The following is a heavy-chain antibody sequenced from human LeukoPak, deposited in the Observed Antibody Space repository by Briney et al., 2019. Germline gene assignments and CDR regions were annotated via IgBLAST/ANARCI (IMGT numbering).Heavy chain of an antibody. Sequence: GGSLRLSCAASGFTFSWSWMHWVRQAPGKGLVWVSRIDTGGSNTIYADSVKGRFTISRDNAKNTLYLQMNSLRVDGTAVYYCARDQGGSGPTTYDAWGQGILVTVSS. J-gene: IGHJ5*02. D-gene: IGHD6-19*01. CDR2: IDTGGSNT. CDR1: GFTFSWSW. CDR3: ARDQGGSGPTTYDA. V-gene: IGHV3-74*01.